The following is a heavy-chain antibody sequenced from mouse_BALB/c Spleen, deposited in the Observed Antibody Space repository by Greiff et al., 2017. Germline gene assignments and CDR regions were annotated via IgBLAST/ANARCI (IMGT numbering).Heavy chain of an antibody. V-gene: IGHV14-1*02. J-gene: IGHJ2*01. Sequence: EVQLQQPGAELVKPGASVKLSCKASGYTFTSYWMHWVKQRPEQGLEWIGWIDPENGNTIYDPKFQGKASITADTSSNTAYLQLSSLTSEDTAVYYCARLITTVVAVDYWGQGTTLTVSS. D-gene: IGHD1-1*01. CDR1: GYTFTSYW. CDR2: IDPENGNT. CDR3: ARLITTVVAVDY.